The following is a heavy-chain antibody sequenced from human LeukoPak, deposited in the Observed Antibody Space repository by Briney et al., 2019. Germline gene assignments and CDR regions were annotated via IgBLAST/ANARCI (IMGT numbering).Heavy chain of an antibody. J-gene: IGHJ5*01. V-gene: IGHV4-59*08. CDR1: GDSFSNYY. Sequence: PSDTLSLTCSVSGDSFSNYYWTWMRQPPGKGLEWIGYGYYSGSTNYNPSLKTRLHLSVDTSKNRFSLKLSSTTAADTAVYYCASSPRLTTSWFLFDSWGHGTLVTVSS. CDR2: GYYSGST. CDR3: ASSPRLTTSWFLFDS. D-gene: IGHD2-2*01.